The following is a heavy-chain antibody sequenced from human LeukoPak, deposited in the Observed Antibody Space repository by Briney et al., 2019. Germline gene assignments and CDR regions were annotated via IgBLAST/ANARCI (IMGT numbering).Heavy chain of an antibody. Sequence: PSETLSLTCSVSGGSISSHYWGWIRQPPGKGLEWIAYIYHNGSPTNYNPSLKSRVTTSVDTSKDQFSLKLSSVTTADTAMYYCARGLAVAGTHYYYFYAMDVWGQGTTVTVSS. J-gene: IGHJ6*02. CDR2: IYHNGSPT. D-gene: IGHD6-19*01. CDR1: GGSISSHY. CDR3: ARGLAVAGTHYYYFYAMDV. V-gene: IGHV4-59*11.